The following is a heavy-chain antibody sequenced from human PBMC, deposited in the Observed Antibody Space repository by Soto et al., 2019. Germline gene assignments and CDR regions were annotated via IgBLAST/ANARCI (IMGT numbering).Heavy chain of an antibody. CDR3: ARSLLNYYDSSGYYGGFDY. CDR2: IIPILGIA. CDR1: GGTFSSYT. Sequence: QVQLVQSGAEVKKPGSSVKVSCKASGGTFSSYTISWVRQAPGQGLEWMGRIIPILGIANYAQKFQGRVTNTADKSTSTAYMELSSLRSEDTAVYYCARSLLNYYDSSGYYGGFDYWGQGTLVTVSS. D-gene: IGHD3-22*01. J-gene: IGHJ4*02. V-gene: IGHV1-69*02.